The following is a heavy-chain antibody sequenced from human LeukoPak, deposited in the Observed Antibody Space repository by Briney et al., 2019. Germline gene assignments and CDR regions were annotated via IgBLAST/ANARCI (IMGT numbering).Heavy chain of an antibody. J-gene: IGHJ4*02. D-gene: IGHD5-18*01. Sequence: SETLSPTCTVSGGSISSYYWSWIRQPPGKGLEWIGYICYSGSTNYNPSLKSRVTISVDTSKNQFSLKLSSVTAADTAVYYCARGWTQLWLEAYYFDYWGQGTLVTVSS. CDR3: ARGWTQLWLEAYYFDY. CDR2: ICYSGST. CDR1: GGSISSYY. V-gene: IGHV4-59*01.